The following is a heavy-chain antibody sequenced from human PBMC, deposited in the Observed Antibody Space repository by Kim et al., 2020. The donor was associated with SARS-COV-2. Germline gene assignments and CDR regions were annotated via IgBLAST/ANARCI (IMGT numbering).Heavy chain of an antibody. Sequence: ASVKVSCKASGYTFTGYYMHWVRQAPGQGLEWMGRINPNSGGTNYAQKFQGRVTMTRDTSISTAYMELSRLRSDDTAVYYCARDLGVVGGDYVWGSYQNWGQGTLVTVSS. J-gene: IGHJ4*02. CDR2: INPNSGGT. V-gene: IGHV1-2*06. D-gene: IGHD3-16*02. CDR1: GYTFTGYY. CDR3: ARDLGVVGGDYVWGSYQN.